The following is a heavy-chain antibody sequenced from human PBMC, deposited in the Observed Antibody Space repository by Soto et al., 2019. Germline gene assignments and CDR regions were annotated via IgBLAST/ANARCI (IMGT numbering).Heavy chain of an antibody. V-gene: IGHV4-4*02. CDR1: GGSISSSNW. CDR3: ASFTRVGDIDY. CDR2: IYHSGST. D-gene: IGHD3-10*01. Sequence: QVQLQESGPGLVKPSGTLSLTCAVSGGSISSSNWWSWVRQPPGKGLEWIGEIYHSGSTNYNPSPRGGVPSSVTKSKNIFSLSVGLGPAAARAVFYWASFTRVGDIDYWGQGPLVTVSS. J-gene: IGHJ4*02.